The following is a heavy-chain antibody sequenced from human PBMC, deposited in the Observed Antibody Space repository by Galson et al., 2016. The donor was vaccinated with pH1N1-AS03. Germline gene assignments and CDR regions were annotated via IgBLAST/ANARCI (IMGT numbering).Heavy chain of an antibody. V-gene: IGHV3-11*01. CDR2: ISVASTAI. CDR1: GFTFSDDH. CDR3: ARGPRRVVGTLLKYFGMDV. J-gene: IGHJ6*02. D-gene: IGHD2-21*02. Sequence: SLRLSCAASGFTFSDDHMSWIRQAPGKGLEWLSYISVASTAIYYADSVKGRFTISRDNARNSLYLQMNSLRAEDTAVYYCARGPRRVVGTLLKYFGMDVWGQGTTVTVSS.